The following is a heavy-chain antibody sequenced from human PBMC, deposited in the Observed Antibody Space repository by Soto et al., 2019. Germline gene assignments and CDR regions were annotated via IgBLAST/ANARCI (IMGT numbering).Heavy chain of an antibody. J-gene: IGHJ4*02. CDR3: ARVSYYDSSGYYAFDY. CDR1: GYTFTGYY. V-gene: IGHV1-2*02. D-gene: IGHD3-22*01. Sequence: ASVKVSCKASGYTFTGYYMHWVRQAPGQGLEWMGWINPNSGGTNYAQKFQGRVTMTRDTSISTAYMELSRLRSDDTVVYYCARVSYYDSSGYYAFDYWGQGTLVTVSS. CDR2: INPNSGGT.